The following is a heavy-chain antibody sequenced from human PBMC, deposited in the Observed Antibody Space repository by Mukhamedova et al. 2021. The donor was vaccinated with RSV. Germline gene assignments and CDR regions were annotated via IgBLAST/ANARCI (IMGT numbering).Heavy chain of an antibody. V-gene: IGHV4-39*07. CDR3: AGGRGWVGSNSGMAV. Sequence: STWDSGSTYYNPSLKSRVTISVDTSKNQFSLKLSSVTAADTPVYYCAGGRGWVGSNSGMAVWGQGTTVT. D-gene: IGHD1-1*01. CDR2: TWDSGST. J-gene: IGHJ6*02.